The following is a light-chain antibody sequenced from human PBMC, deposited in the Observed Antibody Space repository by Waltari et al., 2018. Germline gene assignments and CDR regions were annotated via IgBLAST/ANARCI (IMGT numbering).Light chain of an antibody. Sequence: DIQMTQSPSTLSASVGDKVTITCRAKESISIWLAWYQHKPGTVPKLLIFRASTLERGVPSKFSGAGSGTEFTLTIRSLQPDDFATYYSQQYDSESYTFRQGTKLEIK. J-gene: IGKJ2*01. V-gene: IGKV1-5*03. CDR1: ESISIW. CDR3: QQYDSESYT. CDR2: RAS.